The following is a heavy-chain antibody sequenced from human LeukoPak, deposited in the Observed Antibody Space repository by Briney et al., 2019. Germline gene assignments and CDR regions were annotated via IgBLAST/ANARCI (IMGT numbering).Heavy chain of an antibody. CDR1: GFTFSGYG. CDR2: IWYDGSNK. V-gene: IGHV3-33*01. Sequence: PGGSLRLSCAASGFTFSGYGMHWVRQAPGKGLEWVAVIWYDGSNKYYADSVKGRFTISRDNSKNTLYLQMNSLRAEDTAVYYCARDSDGYPGYYFDYWGQGTLVTVSS. CDR3: ARDSDGYPGYYFDY. D-gene: IGHD5-18*01. J-gene: IGHJ4*02.